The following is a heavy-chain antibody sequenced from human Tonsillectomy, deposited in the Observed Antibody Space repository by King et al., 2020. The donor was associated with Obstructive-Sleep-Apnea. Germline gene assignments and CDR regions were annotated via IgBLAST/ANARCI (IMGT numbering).Heavy chain of an antibody. CDR2: MYYSGNT. CDR3: ARHRGVEDYGGYGDYFDY. J-gene: IGHJ4*02. D-gene: IGHD5-12*01. CDR1: VGSISNYY. V-gene: IGHV4-59*08. Sequence: LQLQESGPGLVKPSETLSLTCTVSVGSISNYYWSWVRQPPGKGLEWFGYMYYSGNTNFNPSLKSRVNISAATSKIQFSLGLSSVTAADTAVYYCARHRGVEDYGGYGDYFDYWGQGTLVTVSS.